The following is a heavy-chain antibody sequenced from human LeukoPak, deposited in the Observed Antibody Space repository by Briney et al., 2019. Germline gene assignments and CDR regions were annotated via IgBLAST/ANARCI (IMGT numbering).Heavy chain of an antibody. CDR3: ARAGLYNWNLFDY. J-gene: IGHJ4*02. V-gene: IGHV3-48*03. CDR2: ITSSGGAK. D-gene: IGHD1-20*01. Sequence: GGSLRLSCAASGFTFSSYEMNWVRQAAGKGLVWVSYITSSGGAKKYADSVKGRFTISRDNAKNSLYLQLNSLRADDTAVYYCARAGLYNWNLFDYWGQGTLVTVSS. CDR1: GFTFSSYE.